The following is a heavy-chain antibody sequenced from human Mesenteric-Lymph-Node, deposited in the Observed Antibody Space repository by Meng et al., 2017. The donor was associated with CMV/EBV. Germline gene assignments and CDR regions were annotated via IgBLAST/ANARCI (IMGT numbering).Heavy chain of an antibody. CDR3: ARGSSWTYFDY. J-gene: IGHJ4*02. CDR2: IKQDGSEK. Sequence: GGSLRLSCAACGFTFSSYWMSWVRQAPGKGLEWVANIKQDGSEKYYVDSVKGRFTISRDNAKNSLYLQMNSLRAEDTAVYYCARGSSWTYFDYWGQGTLVTVSS. CDR1: GFTFSSYW. D-gene: IGHD6-13*01. V-gene: IGHV3-7*01.